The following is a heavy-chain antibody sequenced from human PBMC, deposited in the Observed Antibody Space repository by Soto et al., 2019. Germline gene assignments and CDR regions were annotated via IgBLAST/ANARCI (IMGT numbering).Heavy chain of an antibody. J-gene: IGHJ4*02. CDR2: ISSSSSYI. CDR1: EFTFSSYS. V-gene: IGHV3-21*01. D-gene: IGHD3-3*01. Sequence: EVQLVESGGGLLKPGVSLRLSCAASEFTFSSYSMNWVHQAPGKGLEWVSSISSSSSYIYYAVSVEGRLTIARENAQNSRDLRMNSLRAEGRAVYYCAGTIFSNQVDEFDYWGQGTLVTVSS. CDR3: AGTIFSNQVDEFDY.